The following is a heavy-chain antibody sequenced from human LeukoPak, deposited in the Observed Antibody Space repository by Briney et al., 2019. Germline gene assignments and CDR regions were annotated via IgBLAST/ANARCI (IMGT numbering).Heavy chain of an antibody. CDR2: IYSGGST. Sequence: GGSLRLSCAASGFTVSNNYMSWVRQAPGKGLEWVSVIYSGGSTYYADSVKGRFTISRDNSKNTLYLQMNSLRVEDTAVYYCARRATTERGYSYGLDYWGQGTLVTVSS. CDR3: ARRATTERGYSYGLDY. J-gene: IGHJ4*02. V-gene: IGHV3-66*01. CDR1: GFTVSNNY. D-gene: IGHD5-18*01.